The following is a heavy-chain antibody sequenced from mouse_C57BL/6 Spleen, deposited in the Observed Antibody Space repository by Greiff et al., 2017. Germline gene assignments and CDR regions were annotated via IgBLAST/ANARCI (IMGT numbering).Heavy chain of an antibody. V-gene: IGHV1-19*01. CDR3: ARGEGTDVPY. CDR1: GYTFTDYY. D-gene: IGHD2-14*01. J-gene: IGHJ3*01. CDR2: INPYNGGT. Sequence: VQLQQSGPVLVKPGASVKMSCKASGYTFTDYYMNWVKQSHGKSLEWIGVINPYNGGTSYNQKFKGKATLTVYKSASTAYMELNSLTSDDSAVYYCARGEGTDVPYWGQGTLVTVSA.